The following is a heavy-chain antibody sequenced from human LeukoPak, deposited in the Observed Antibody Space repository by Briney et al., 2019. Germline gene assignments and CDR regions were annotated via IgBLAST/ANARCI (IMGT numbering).Heavy chain of an antibody. V-gene: IGHV3-74*01. CDR1: GLTFDDHA. J-gene: IGHJ4*02. D-gene: IGHD2-15*01. CDR3: AILVGYCSGGSCEDY. CDR2: INSDGTST. Sequence: QPGGSLRLSCPASGLTFDDHALHWVRQAPGKGLMWVSRINSDGTSTSYADSVKGRFTISRDNAKNTLYLQMNSLRAEDTAVYYCAILVGYCSGGSCEDYWGQGTLVTVSS.